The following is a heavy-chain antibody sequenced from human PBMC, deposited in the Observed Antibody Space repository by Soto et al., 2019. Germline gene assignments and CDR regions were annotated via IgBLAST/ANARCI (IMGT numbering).Heavy chain of an antibody. J-gene: IGHJ6*02. Sequence: PSETLSLTCTVSGGSVSSGSYYWSWIRQPPGKGLEWIGYIYYSGSTNYNPSLKSRVTISVDTSKNQFSLKLSSVTAADTAVYYCARDGDFWSGLYGMDVWGQGTTVTVSS. CDR3: ARDGDFWSGLYGMDV. V-gene: IGHV4-61*01. CDR1: GGSVSSGSYY. D-gene: IGHD3-3*01. CDR2: IYYSGST.